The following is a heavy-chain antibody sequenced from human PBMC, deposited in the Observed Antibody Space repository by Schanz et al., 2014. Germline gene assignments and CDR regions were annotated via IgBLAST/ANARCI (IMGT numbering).Heavy chain of an antibody. D-gene: IGHD4-17*01. J-gene: IGHJ4*02. CDR3: ARPRFDYGEVDY. Sequence: EVHLVESGGGLVKRGESLRLSCSASGFSFSSYSMNWVRQAPGKGLEWVSGISGSGGSTYYADSVKGRFTISRDNSKNTLYLQMNSLRAEDTAVYYCARPRFDYGEVDYWGQGTLVTVSS. V-gene: IGHV3-23*04. CDR1: GFSFSSYS. CDR2: ISGSGGST.